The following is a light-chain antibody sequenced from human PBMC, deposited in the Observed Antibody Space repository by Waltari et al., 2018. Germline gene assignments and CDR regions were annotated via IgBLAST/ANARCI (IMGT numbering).Light chain of an antibody. V-gene: IGLV2-8*01. CDR2: GVT. CDR1: SVDVGAYNF. J-gene: IGLJ3*02. Sequence: QSALTQPPSASGSPGQSVTISCPGTSVDVGAYNFVSWDQQHPGKAPRLMIYGVTKRPSGVPERFSGSKPGNTASLTVSGLQAEDEADYNCSSYARNKGWVFGGGTKLTVL. CDR3: SSYARNKGWV.